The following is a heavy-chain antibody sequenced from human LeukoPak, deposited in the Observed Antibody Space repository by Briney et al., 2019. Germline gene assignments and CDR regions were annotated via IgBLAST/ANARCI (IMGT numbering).Heavy chain of an antibody. D-gene: IGHD1-26*01. Sequence: ASVKVSCTTFGYTFTRYFMHWVRQAPGQGLEWMGWVDPNTGDTNYAQKFQGRVTMTTDMSISTAYMELGGLLFEDTVVYFCARVGRGWEERGIAHWGQGTLVTASS. CDR2: VDPNTGDT. J-gene: IGHJ4*02. CDR3: ARVGRGWEERGIAH. CDR1: GYTFTRYF. V-gene: IGHV1-2*02.